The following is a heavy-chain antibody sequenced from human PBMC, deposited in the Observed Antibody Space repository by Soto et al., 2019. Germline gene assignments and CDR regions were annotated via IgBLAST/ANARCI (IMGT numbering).Heavy chain of an antibody. V-gene: IGHV5-51*01. CDR3: ARHRQQWLVLDAFDI. CDR1: GYSFTSYW. D-gene: IGHD6-19*01. CDR2: IYPGDSDT. Sequence: PGESLKISCKGSGYSFTSYWIGWVRQMPGKGLEWMGIIYPGDSDTRYSPSFQGQVTISADKSISTAYLQWSSLKASDTAMYYCARHRQQWLVLDAFDIWGQGTMVTVSS. J-gene: IGHJ3*02.